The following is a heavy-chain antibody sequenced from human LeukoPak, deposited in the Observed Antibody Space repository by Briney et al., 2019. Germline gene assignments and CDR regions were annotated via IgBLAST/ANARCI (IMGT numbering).Heavy chain of an antibody. CDR1: GGSFSGYY. J-gene: IGHJ4*02. Sequence: PSETLSLTCAVYGGSFSGYYWSWIRQPPGKGLEWIGEINHSGSTNYNPSLKSRVTISVDTSKNQFSLKLSSVTAADTAVYYCARGGGKERLRLGYWGQGTLVTVSS. CDR2: INHSGST. V-gene: IGHV4-34*01. CDR3: ARGGGKERLRLGY. D-gene: IGHD4-23*01.